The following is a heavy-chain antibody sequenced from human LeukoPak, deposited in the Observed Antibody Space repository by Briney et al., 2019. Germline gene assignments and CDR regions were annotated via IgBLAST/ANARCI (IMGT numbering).Heavy chain of an antibody. Sequence: ASVKVSCKASGYTFTTYAMHWVRQAPGQRLEWMGWINAGNGNTKYSQKFQGRVTITRDTSASTAYMELSSLRSEDTAVYYCARTTAMVTIFDYWGQGALVTVSS. V-gene: IGHV1-3*01. CDR2: INAGNGNT. CDR1: GYTFTTYA. CDR3: ARTTAMVTIFDY. J-gene: IGHJ4*02. D-gene: IGHD5-18*01.